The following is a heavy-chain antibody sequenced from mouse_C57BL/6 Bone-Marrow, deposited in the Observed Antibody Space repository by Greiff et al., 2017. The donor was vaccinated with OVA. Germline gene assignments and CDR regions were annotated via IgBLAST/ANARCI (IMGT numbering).Heavy chain of an antibody. CDR1: GYTFTSYT. CDR3: ASNWAWCAY. D-gene: IGHD4-1*01. V-gene: IGHV1-4*01. CDR2: INPSSGYT. J-gene: IGHJ3*01. Sequence: QVQLKQSGAELARPGASVKMSCKASGYTFTSYTMHWVKQRPGQGLEWIGYINPSSGYTKYNQKFKDKATLTADKSSSTAYMQLSSLTSEDAAVYYCASNWAWCAYWGQGTLVTVSA.